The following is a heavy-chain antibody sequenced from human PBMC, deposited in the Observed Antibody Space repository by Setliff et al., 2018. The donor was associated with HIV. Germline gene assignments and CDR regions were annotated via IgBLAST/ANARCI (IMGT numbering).Heavy chain of an antibody. Sequence: SQTLSLTCAVSGYSISSGYYWGWIRQPPGKGLEWIGYIYYSGSTNYNPSLKSRVTISVDTSKNHFSLKLRSVTAADTAVYYCAQLGMVDDFDYWGQGTLVTVSS. CDR2: IYYSGST. D-gene: IGHD1-1*01. J-gene: IGHJ4*02. CDR3: AQLGMVDDFDY. V-gene: IGHV4-61*03. CDR1: GYSISSGYY.